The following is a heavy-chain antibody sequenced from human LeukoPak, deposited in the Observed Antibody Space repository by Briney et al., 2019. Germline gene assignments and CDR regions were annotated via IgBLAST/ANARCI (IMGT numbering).Heavy chain of an antibody. CDR3: ARDYYGSGTSSCGMDV. CDR2: ISADGSRP. Sequence: PGGSLRLSCAASGFIFSSHVIHWVRQAPGKGLEWVAMISADGSRPYHADSVKGRFTISRDNSKNTLYLQMNSLRTEDTAVYHCARDYYGSGTSSCGMDVWGLGTTVTVSS. J-gene: IGHJ6*02. D-gene: IGHD3-10*01. V-gene: IGHV3-30-3*01. CDR1: GFIFSSHV.